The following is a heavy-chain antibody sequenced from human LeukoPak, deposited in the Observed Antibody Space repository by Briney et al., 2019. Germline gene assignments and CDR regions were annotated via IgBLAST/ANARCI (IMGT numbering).Heavy chain of an antibody. J-gene: IGHJ6*02. V-gene: IGHV3-7*01. D-gene: IGHD3-3*01. Sequence: GGSLRLSCAASGFTFSSYWMSWVRQAPGKGLEWVANIKQDGSEKYYVDSVKGRFTISRDNAKNSLYLQMNSQRAEDTAVYYCAREGYDFWSGYYRDYYGMDVWGQGTTVTVSS. CDR3: AREGYDFWSGYYRDYYGMDV. CDR1: GFTFSSYW. CDR2: IKQDGSEK.